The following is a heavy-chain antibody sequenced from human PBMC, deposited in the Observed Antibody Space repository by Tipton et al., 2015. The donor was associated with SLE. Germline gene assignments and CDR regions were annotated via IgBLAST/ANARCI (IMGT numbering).Heavy chain of an antibody. CDR1: GASISTSDW. V-gene: IGHV4-4*02. D-gene: IGHD2-15*01. CDR2: IHHSGST. Sequence: TLSLTCAVSGASISTSDWWTWVRQPPGSGLEWIGEIHHSGSTKYTPSLKSRVTISVDKSKNPFSRRLSSVTAADTAVYYCTRECSGGSCYPNAFDIWGQGTMVTVSS. CDR3: TRECSGGSCYPNAFDI. J-gene: IGHJ3*02.